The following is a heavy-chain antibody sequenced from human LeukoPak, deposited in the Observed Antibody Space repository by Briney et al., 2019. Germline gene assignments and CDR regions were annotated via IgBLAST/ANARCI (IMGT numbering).Heavy chain of an antibody. J-gene: IGHJ4*02. D-gene: IGHD2-21*01. V-gene: IGHV3-30*02. Sequence: PGGSLRLSCAASGFTFSSYGMHWVRQAPGKGLEWVAFIRYDGSNKYYADSVKGRFTISRDNSKNTLYLQMNSLRAEDTAVYYCAPLWVCGGDCYRPRDIGYWGQGTLVTVSS. CDR3: APLWVCGGDCYRPRDIGY. CDR2: IRYDGSNK. CDR1: GFTFSSYG.